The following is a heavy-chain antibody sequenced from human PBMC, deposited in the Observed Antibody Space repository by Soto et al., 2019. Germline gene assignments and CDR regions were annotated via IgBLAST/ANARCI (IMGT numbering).Heavy chain of an antibody. CDR3: ARPRGYGVFDAYDI. Sequence: GGSLRLSCAASGFTFSTYAMSWVRQAPGKGLEWVSAIGAGGGDIYHADSVKGRFIISRDNSMNTVFLEMNSLRTDDTAVYYCARPRGYGVFDAYDIWGQGTVVTV. J-gene: IGHJ3*02. CDR2: IGAGGGDI. V-gene: IGHV3-23*01. D-gene: IGHD4-17*01. CDR1: GFTFSTYA.